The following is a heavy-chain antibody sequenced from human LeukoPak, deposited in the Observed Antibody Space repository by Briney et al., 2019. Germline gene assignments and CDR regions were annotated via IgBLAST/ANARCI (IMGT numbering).Heavy chain of an antibody. Sequence: SETLSLTCAVSPLSVTNYYWSWIRQPPGKGLEWIGYIYYTGTTNYNPSRKSRVTLSLDTSKNQLSLRLNSVTATDTAVYDCARHASYFYSSPYADWGQGTLVTVSS. CDR3: ARHASYFYSSPYAD. CDR1: PLSVTNYY. V-gene: IGHV4-59*08. CDR2: IYYTGTT. J-gene: IGHJ4*02. D-gene: IGHD3-22*01.